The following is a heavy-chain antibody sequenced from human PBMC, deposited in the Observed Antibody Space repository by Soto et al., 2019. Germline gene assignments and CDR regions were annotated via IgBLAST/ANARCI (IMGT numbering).Heavy chain of an antibody. J-gene: IGHJ4*02. Sequence: EVQLLESGGGLVQPGGSLRLSCAASGFTFSSYAMSWVRQAPGKGLEWVSTTSSSGGSTYYADSVKGRFTISRDNSKNTFYLKMNSLRAEDMAVDYCAKDGGYGWGSYYSGDWGQGTLVTVSS. CDR2: TSSSGGST. V-gene: IGHV3-23*01. CDR3: AKDGGYGWGSYYSGD. D-gene: IGHD3-10*01. CDR1: GFTFSSYA.